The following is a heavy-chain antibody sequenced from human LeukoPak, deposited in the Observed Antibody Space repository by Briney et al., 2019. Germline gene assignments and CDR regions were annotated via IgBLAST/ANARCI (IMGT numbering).Heavy chain of an antibody. Sequence: GGSLRLSRAASGFTFSNHWMNWVRQAPGKGLEWVANIKQGGSEIYYVDSVKGRFTISRDDAKNSLYLQMNSLRDEDTAVYYCARGRGDYWGQGTLVTVSS. CDR1: GFTFSNHW. V-gene: IGHV3-7*01. J-gene: IGHJ4*02. CDR2: IKQGGSEI. CDR3: ARGRGDY.